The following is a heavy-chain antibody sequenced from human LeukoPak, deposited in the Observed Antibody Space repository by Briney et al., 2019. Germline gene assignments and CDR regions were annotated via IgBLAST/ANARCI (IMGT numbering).Heavy chain of an antibody. D-gene: IGHD1-20*01. J-gene: IGHJ4*02. V-gene: IGHV3-43*02. CDR2: ISGDGGST. CDR3: AKPFDGNWNDVPFDY. CDR1: GFTFDDYA. Sequence: GESLKISCAASGFTFDDYAMHWVRQAPGKGLEWVSLISGDGGSTYYADSVKGRFTISRDNSKNSLYLQMNSLRTEDTALYYCAKPFDGNWNDVPFDYWGQGTLVTVSS.